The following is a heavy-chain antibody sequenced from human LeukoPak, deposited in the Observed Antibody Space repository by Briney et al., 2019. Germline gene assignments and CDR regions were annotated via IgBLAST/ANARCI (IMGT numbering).Heavy chain of an antibody. CDR3: ARVVGYSGAVYMDV. D-gene: IGHD6-13*01. Sequence: NAGGSLRLSCAASGFTFDDYAMHWVRQAPGKGLEWVSSISSSSSYIYYADSVKGRFTISRDNAKNSLYLQMNSLRAEDTAVYYCARVVGYSGAVYMDVWGKGTTVTVSS. V-gene: IGHV3-21*01. CDR2: ISSSSSYI. J-gene: IGHJ6*03. CDR1: GFTFDDYA.